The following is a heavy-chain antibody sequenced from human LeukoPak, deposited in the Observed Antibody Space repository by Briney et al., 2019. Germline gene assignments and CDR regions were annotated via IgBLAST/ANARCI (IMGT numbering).Heavy chain of an antibody. V-gene: IGHV1-69*05. Sequence: SVKVSCKASGGTFSSYAISWVRQAPGQGLEWMGRIIPIFGTANYAQKFQGRVTITTDESTSTAYMELGSLRSEDTAVYYCARGWWDWNDAGDWFDPWGQGTLVTVSS. CDR1: GGTFSSYA. CDR2: IIPIFGTA. CDR3: ARGWWDWNDAGDWFDP. J-gene: IGHJ5*02. D-gene: IGHD1-1*01.